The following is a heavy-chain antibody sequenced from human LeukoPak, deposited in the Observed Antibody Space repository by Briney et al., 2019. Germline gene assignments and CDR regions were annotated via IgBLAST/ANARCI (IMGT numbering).Heavy chain of an antibody. CDR3: MRILTGYSEGY. CDR2: SFINGVT. D-gene: IGHD3-9*01. V-gene: IGHV3-53*01. Sequence: GGSLRLSCAASGFSVNSNYMSWVRQAPGKGLEWFSISFINGVTKYSDSVKGRFAISRDNSKNTLYLQMNSLRADDTALYYCMRILTGYSEGYWGQGTLVTVSS. CDR1: GFSVNSNY. J-gene: IGHJ4*02.